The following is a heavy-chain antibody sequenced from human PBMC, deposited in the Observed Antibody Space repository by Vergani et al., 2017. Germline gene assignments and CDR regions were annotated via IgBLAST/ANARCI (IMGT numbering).Heavy chain of an antibody. CDR1: GDSMNTYY. CDR3: ARGALLWLRQMDS. J-gene: IGHJ4*02. Sequence: QVQLQESGPGLVKPSETLSLTCSVSGDSMNTYYWTWIRQPPGKGLEWIGYIYDSGDTKYNPSLKSRFTMSLDTSKNQFSLNLYSVTAADTAVYYCARGALLWLRQMDSWGQGTLVTVSS. CDR2: IYDSGDT. V-gene: IGHV4-59*01. D-gene: IGHD2-21*01.